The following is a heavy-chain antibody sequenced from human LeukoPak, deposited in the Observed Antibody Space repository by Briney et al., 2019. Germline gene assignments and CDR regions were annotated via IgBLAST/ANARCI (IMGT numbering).Heavy chain of an antibody. CDR1: GYTFTGYY. CDR2: INPNSGGT. D-gene: IGHD5-24*01. Sequence: ASVKLSCKASGYTFTGYYMHWVRQAPGQRLEWMGWINPNSGGTNYAQKFQGRVTMTRDTSISTAYMELSRLRSDDTAVYYCARGPGDGYYTERAFDIWGQGTMVTVSS. V-gene: IGHV1-2*02. CDR3: ARGPGDGYYTERAFDI. J-gene: IGHJ3*02.